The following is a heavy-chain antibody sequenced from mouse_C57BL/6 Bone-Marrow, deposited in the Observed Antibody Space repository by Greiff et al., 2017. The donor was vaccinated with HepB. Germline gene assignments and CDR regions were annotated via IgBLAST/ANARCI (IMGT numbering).Heavy chain of an antibody. CDR3: ARVYGSSYDYAMDY. CDR1: GYTFTSYG. J-gene: IGHJ4*01. V-gene: IGHV1-81*01. D-gene: IGHD1-1*01. Sequence: QVQLKQSGAELARPGASVKLSCKASGYTFTSYGISWVKQRTGQGLEWIGEIYPRSGNTYYNEKFKGKATLTADKSSSTAYMELRSLTSEDSAVYFSARVYGSSYDYAMDYWGQGTSVTVSS. CDR2: IYPRSGNT.